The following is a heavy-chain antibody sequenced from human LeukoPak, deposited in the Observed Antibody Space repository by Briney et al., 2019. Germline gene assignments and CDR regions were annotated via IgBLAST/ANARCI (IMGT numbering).Heavy chain of an antibody. Sequence: GGSLRLSCAASGFTFSSYWMSWVRQAPGKGLEWVANIKQDGSEKYYVDSVKGRFTISRDNAKNSLYLQMNSLRAEDTAVYYCASWLCSGGSCRRVGDVWGKGTTVTVSS. CDR1: GFTFSSYW. J-gene: IGHJ6*04. V-gene: IGHV3-7*01. D-gene: IGHD2-15*01. CDR2: IKQDGSEK. CDR3: ASWLCSGGSCRRVGDV.